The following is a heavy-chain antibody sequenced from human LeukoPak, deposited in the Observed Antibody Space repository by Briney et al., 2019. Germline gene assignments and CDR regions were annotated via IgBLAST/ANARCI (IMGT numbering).Heavy chain of an antibody. Sequence: SETLSLTCTVSGGSISSGGYYWSWIRQHPGKGLEWIGYIYYSGSTYYNPSLKSRVTISVDTSKNQFSLKLSSVTAADTAVYYCARQGSFTYYFDYWGQGTLVTVSS. V-gene: IGHV4-31*03. CDR3: ARQGSFTYYFDY. J-gene: IGHJ4*02. D-gene: IGHD3-10*01. CDR1: GGSISSGGYY. CDR2: IYYSGST.